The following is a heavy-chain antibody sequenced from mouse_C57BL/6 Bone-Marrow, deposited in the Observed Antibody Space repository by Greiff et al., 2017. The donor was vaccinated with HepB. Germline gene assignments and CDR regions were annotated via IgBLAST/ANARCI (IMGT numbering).Heavy chain of an antibody. D-gene: IGHD2-4*01. J-gene: IGHJ2*01. Sequence: EVKLMESGGGLVQPGGSLKLSCAASGFTFSDYYMYWVRQTPEKRLEWVAYISNGGGSTYYPDTVKGRFTISRDNAKNTLYLQMSRLKSEDTAMYYCARLHYDYDGVYFDYWGQGTTLTVSS. CDR2: ISNGGGST. CDR3: ARLHYDYDGVYFDY. CDR1: GFTFSDYY. V-gene: IGHV5-12*01.